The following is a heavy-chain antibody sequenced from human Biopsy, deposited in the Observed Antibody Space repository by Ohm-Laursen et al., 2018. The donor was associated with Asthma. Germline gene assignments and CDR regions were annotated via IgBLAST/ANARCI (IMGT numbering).Heavy chain of an antibody. J-gene: IGHJ5*01. CDR1: GGSISSGAYF. V-gene: IGHV4-31*03. CDR2: INYSGTT. D-gene: IGHD2-2*01. CDR3: ARDLAGHCTSASCYGFDS. Sequence: PSDTLSLTCSVSGGSISSGAYFWSWARQHPGKGLEWIGYINYSGTTYYNPSLKSRVTIAVETSKNQFSLTLTSVTAADTALYYCARDLAGHCTSASCYGFDSWGQGAKVTVSS.